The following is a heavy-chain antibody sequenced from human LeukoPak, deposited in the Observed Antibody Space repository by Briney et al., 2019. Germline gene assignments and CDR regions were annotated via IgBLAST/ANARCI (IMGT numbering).Heavy chain of an antibody. J-gene: IGHJ4*02. V-gene: IGHV3-23*01. CDR1: GFTFSSYA. CDR3: AKDLGGIFGVVTAFDY. D-gene: IGHD3-3*01. Sequence: GGSLRLSCAASGFTFSSYAMSWVRQAPGKGLEWVSAISGSGGSTYYADSVKGRFTISRDNSKNTLYLQMNSLRAEDTAVYYCAKDLGGIFGVVTAFDYWGQGTLVTVSS. CDR2: ISGSGGST.